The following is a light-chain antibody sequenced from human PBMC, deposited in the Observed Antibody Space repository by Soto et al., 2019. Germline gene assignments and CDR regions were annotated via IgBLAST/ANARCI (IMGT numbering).Light chain of an antibody. V-gene: IGLV1-51*01. Sequence: QSVLTQPPSVSAAPGQKVTISCSGNNSDIGRSYLSWYQQLPGTAPKLLIYDNNKRPSGTPHRFSGSKSGTSATLDITALQAGDEANYFCGAWDRSLSAYVFGTGTKVTVL. J-gene: IGLJ1*01. CDR2: DNN. CDR1: NSDIGRSY. CDR3: GAWDRSLSAYV.